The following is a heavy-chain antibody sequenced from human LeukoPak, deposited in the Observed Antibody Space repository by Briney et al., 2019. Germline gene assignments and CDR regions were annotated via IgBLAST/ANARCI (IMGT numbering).Heavy chain of an antibody. J-gene: IGHJ4*02. Sequence: GGSLRLSCAASGFTFTNYAMHWVRQAPGKGLEWVALISYDGSNKYYADSVKGRCTFSRDSSKNTLYLQMNSLRAEDTAVYYCARNGGAAAAGIDYWGQGTLVTVSS. V-gene: IGHV3-30-3*01. CDR3: ARNGGAAAAGIDY. D-gene: IGHD6-13*01. CDR2: ISYDGSNK. CDR1: GFTFTNYA.